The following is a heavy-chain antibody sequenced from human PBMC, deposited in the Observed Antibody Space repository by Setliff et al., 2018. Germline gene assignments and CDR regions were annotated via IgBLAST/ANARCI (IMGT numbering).Heavy chain of an antibody. J-gene: IGHJ6*03. Sequence: SVKVSCKASGGTFSSYGISWVRQAPEQGLEWMGGTIPMFGSTKYAQKFQERVTIIKDESTSTAYMEVSSLRTEDTAVYYCAREGVDTRSSTDYRYYMDVWGKGTTVTVSS. V-gene: IGHV1-69*05. CDR3: AREGVDTRSSTDYRYYMDV. CDR1: GGTFSSYG. D-gene: IGHD5-18*01. CDR2: TIPMFGST.